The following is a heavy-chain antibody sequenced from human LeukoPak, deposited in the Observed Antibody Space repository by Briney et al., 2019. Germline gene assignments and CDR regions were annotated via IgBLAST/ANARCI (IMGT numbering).Heavy chain of an antibody. V-gene: IGHV3-30*02. Sequence: GGSLRLSCAASGFTFSSYGMHWVRQAPGKGLEWVAFIRYDGSNNYYADSVKGRFTISRDNAKNSLYLQMNSLRTEDTAVYYCARAPTSEQQLQFDYWGQGTLVTVSS. J-gene: IGHJ4*02. CDR1: GFTFSSYG. CDR2: IRYDGSNN. CDR3: ARAPTSEQQLQFDY. D-gene: IGHD6-13*01.